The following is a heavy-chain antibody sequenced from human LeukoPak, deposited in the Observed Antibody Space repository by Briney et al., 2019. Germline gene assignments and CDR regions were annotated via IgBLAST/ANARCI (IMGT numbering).Heavy chain of an antibody. CDR1: GFTFSSYV. V-gene: IGHV3-30*04. J-gene: IGHJ4*02. CDR3: ARDGGEWELDH. CDR2: ISYDGSNE. D-gene: IGHD1-26*01. Sequence: GGSLRLSCAASGFTFSSYVMHWVRQAPGKGLEWVAIISYDGSNEYYADSVKGRFTISRDNSKNTLYLQMNSLRAEDTAVYYCARDGGEWELDHWGQGTLVTVSS.